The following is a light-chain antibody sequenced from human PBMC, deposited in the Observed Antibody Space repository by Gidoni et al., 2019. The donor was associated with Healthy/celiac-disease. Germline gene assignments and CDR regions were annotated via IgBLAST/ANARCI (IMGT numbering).Light chain of an antibody. CDR2: GSS. Sequence: EIVLTQSPGTLSLSPGERATLSCRASQSVSSSYLAWYQQKPGQAPRLLIYGSSRRATGIPDRFSGSGSGTDFTLTISRLEPEDFAVYYCQQYGSSFTFGPGTKVEIK. CDR3: QQYGSSFT. J-gene: IGKJ3*01. CDR1: QSVSSSY. V-gene: IGKV3-20*01.